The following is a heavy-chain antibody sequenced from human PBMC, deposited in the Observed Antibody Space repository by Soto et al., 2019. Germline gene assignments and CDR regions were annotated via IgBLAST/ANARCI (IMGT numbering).Heavy chain of an antibody. D-gene: IGHD4-4*01. Sequence: GASVKVSCKASGYTFTSYAMHWVRQAPGQRLEWMGWINAGNGNTKYSQKFQSRVTITRDTSAGTAYMELRSLRSEDTAVYYCARSPSPMNFYSNYVEDYYYYMDVWGKGTTVTVSS. CDR1: GYTFTSYA. CDR3: ARSPSPMNFYSNYVEDYYYYMDV. J-gene: IGHJ6*03. CDR2: INAGNGNT. V-gene: IGHV1-3*01.